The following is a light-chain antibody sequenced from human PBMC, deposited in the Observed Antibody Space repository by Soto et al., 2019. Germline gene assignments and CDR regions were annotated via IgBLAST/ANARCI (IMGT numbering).Light chain of an antibody. V-gene: IGLV2-14*03. J-gene: IGLJ1*01. CDR2: DVS. CDR1: ISDVGGYNF. Sequence: QSVLTQPASVSGSPGQSITISCTGTISDVGGYNFVSWYQQYPGKAPKLMICDVSNRPSGVSNRFSGSKSGNTASLTISGLQAEDEADYSCSSFTGSNYVFVPGTKVPVL. CDR3: SSFTGSNYV.